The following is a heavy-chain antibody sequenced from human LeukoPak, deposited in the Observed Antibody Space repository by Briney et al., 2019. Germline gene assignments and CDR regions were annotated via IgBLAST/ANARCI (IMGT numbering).Heavy chain of an antibody. D-gene: IGHD3-22*01. CDR3: AKGSYYYDSSGFDY. Sequence: GGSLRLSCAASGFTFSSYAMSWVRQAPGKGLEWVSAISGSGGSTYYADSVKGRFTISRDNSKNTLYLQMNSLRAEGTAVYYCAKGSYYYDSSGFDYWGQGTLVTVSS. CDR2: ISGSGGST. J-gene: IGHJ4*02. CDR1: GFTFSSYA. V-gene: IGHV3-23*01.